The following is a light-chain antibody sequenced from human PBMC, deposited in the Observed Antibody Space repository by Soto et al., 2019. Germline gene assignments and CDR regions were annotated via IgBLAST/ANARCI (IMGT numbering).Light chain of an antibody. V-gene: IGLV1-44*01. CDR2: SYD. J-gene: IGLJ1*01. CDR1: SSNLGDNT. CDR3: AAWDASLDGYV. Sequence: QSVLTQPPSASGTPGQRVTISCSTSSSNLGDNTVNWYQQVPGTAPKLLIYSYDQRPSGVPDRFSGSKSGTSASLAISGLQSEDEADYYCAAWDASLDGYVFGTGTKVNV.